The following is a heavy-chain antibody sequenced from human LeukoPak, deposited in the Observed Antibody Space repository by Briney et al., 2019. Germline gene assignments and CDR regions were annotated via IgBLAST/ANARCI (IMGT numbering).Heavy chain of an antibody. Sequence: ASVKVSCKASGGTFSSYAISWVRQAPGQGLEWMGGIIPIFGTANYAQKFQGRVTITADESTSTAYMELSSLRSEDTAVYYGAREEAAGVFDYWGQGTLVTVSS. CDR1: GGTFSSYA. V-gene: IGHV1-69*13. CDR2: IIPIFGTA. D-gene: IGHD6-13*01. CDR3: AREEAAGVFDY. J-gene: IGHJ4*02.